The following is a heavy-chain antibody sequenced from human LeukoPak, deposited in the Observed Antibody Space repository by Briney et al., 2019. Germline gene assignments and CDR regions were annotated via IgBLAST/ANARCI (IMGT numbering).Heavy chain of an antibody. CDR1: GGSISSSSYY. Sequence: SETLSLTCTVSGGSISSSSYYWGWIRQPPGKGLEWIGSIHYSGSTNYNPSLKSRVTISVDTSKNQFSLKLSSVTAADTAVYYCARDLADYHQAPFDYWGQGTLVTVSS. V-gene: IGHV4-39*07. J-gene: IGHJ4*02. D-gene: IGHD3-16*01. CDR3: ARDLADYHQAPFDY. CDR2: IHYSGST.